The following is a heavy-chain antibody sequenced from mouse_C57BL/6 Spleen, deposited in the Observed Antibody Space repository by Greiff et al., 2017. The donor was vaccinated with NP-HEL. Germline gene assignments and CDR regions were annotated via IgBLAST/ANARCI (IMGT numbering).Heavy chain of an antibody. Sequence: VQLQQPGAELVRPGTSVKLSCKASGYTFTSYWMHWVKQRPGQGLEWIGVIDPSDSYTNYNQKFKGKATLTVDTSSSTAYMQLSSLTSEDSAVYYCARDGFAYGGQGTLVTVSA. V-gene: IGHV1-59*01. CDR1: GYTFTSYW. CDR2: IDPSDSYT. J-gene: IGHJ3*01. CDR3: ARDGFAY.